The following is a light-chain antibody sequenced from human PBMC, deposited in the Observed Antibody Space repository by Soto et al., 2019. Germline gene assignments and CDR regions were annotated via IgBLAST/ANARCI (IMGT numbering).Light chain of an antibody. V-gene: IGLV1-40*01. CDR2: GNT. J-gene: IGLJ2*01. CDR1: SSNIGAGYD. CDR3: QSWDTSLSGSV. Sequence: QSVLTQPPSVSGAPGQRVTISCTGSSSNIGAGYDVNWYQQLPGTAPKLLIYGNTNRPSGVPDRFSGSKSGTSGSLAISGVQAEDEAEYYCQSWDTSLSGSVFGGGTKVTVL.